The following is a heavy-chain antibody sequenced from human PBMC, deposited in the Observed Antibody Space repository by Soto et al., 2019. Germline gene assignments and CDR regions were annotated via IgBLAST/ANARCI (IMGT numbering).Heavy chain of an antibody. V-gene: IGHV4-34*01. CDR2: INHSGST. D-gene: IGHD3-16*02. J-gene: IGHJ5*02. CDR1: GGSFSGYY. Sequence: PSETLSLTCAVYGGSFSGYYWSWIRQPPGKGLEWIGEINHSGSTNYNPSLKSRVTISVDTSKNQFSLKLSSVTAADTAVYYCARGKGDYVWGSYRFPNNWFDPWGQGTLVTVS. CDR3: ARGKGDYVWGSYRFPNNWFDP.